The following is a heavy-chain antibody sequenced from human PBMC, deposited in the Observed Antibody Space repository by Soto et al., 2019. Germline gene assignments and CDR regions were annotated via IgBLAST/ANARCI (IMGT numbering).Heavy chain of an antibody. CDR2: ISYDGIIQ. CDR1: GFTFSSYV. D-gene: IGHD3-9*01. CDR3: AKRGPTSRVLRYFDWLQH. J-gene: IGHJ1*01. Sequence: PGGSLRLSCAASGFTFSSYVMHWVRQAPGKGLEWVAVISYDGIIQYYGDSVKGRFTISRDNSKNTLYLQMNSLRAEDTAVYYCAKRGPTSRVLRYFDWLQHWGQGTMVT. V-gene: IGHV3-30*18.